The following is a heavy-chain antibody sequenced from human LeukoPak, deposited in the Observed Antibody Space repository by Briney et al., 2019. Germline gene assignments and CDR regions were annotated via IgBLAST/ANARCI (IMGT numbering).Heavy chain of an antibody. CDR1: GYSFTGYY. CDR3: ARGPYSTSPHVDY. Sequence: GASVKVSCTASGYSFTGYYMHWVRQAPGQGLEWMGWINPNSGGTHCAQKFQGRVTMTRDTSISTAYMELSSLRSDDTAIYYCARGPYSTSPHVDYWGQGTLVTVSS. D-gene: IGHD6-6*01. J-gene: IGHJ4*02. CDR2: INPNSGGT. V-gene: IGHV1-2*02.